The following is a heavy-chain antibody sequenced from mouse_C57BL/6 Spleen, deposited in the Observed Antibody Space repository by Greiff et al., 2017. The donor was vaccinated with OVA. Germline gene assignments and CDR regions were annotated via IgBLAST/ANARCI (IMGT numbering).Heavy chain of an antibody. J-gene: IGHJ1*03. CDR2: INPSTGGT. D-gene: IGHD2-1*01. CDR1: GSSFTGYY. CDR3: AREDGKGYFDV. Sequence: GSSFTGYYMNWVKQSPEKSLEWIGEINPSTGGTTYNQKFKAKATLTVDKSSSTAYMQLKSLTSEDSAVYYCAREDGKGYFDVWGTGTTVTVSS. V-gene: IGHV1-42*01.